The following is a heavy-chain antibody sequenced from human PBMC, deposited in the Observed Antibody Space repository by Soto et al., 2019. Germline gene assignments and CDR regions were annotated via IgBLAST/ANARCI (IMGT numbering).Heavy chain of an antibody. CDR2: IYYSGST. D-gene: IGHD3-10*01. Sequence: SETLSLTSTVSGGSISNGGYYWSWIRQHPGKCLEWIGYIYYSGSTYYNPSLKNRVTISVDTSQNQFSMKLSSVTGAGTAGDYCARQARSGMVRQWGQGTLDSVCS. V-gene: IGHV4-31*03. J-gene: IGHJ4*02. CDR1: GGSISNGGYY. CDR3: ARQARSGMVRQ.